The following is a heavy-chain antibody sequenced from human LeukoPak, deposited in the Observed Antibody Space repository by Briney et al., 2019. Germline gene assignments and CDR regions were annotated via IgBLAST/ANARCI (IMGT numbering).Heavy chain of an antibody. D-gene: IGHD5-18*01. Sequence: PSETLSLTCAVSGGSISSYYWSWVRQSPGKALEWIGYMYNSGSTKYNPSLKSRVTISVDTSKNQFSLRLSSVTAADTAVYYCARARPDTAMAVDYWGQGTLVTVSS. CDR3: ARARPDTAMAVDY. V-gene: IGHV4-59*01. CDR2: MYNSGST. CDR1: GGSISSYY. J-gene: IGHJ4*02.